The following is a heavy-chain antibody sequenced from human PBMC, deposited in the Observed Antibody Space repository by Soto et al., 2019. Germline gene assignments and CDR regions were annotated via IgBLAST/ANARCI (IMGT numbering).Heavy chain of an antibody. D-gene: IGHD2-15*01. Sequence: QVQLQESGPGLVKPSQTLSLTCTVSGGSISSGDYYWSWIRQPPGKGLEWIGYIYYSGSTYYNPSLKSRATISVDTSKNQFSLMLNSVTAVDTAVYYCARGYCSGGRCTPFDYWGQGTLVTVSS. CDR3: ARGYCSGGRCTPFDY. J-gene: IGHJ4*02. CDR1: GGSISSGDYY. CDR2: IYYSGST. V-gene: IGHV4-30-4*01.